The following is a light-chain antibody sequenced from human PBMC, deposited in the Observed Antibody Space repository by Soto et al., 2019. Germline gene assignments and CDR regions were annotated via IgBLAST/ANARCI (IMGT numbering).Light chain of an antibody. CDR3: HQYNSYPRT. J-gene: IGKJ1*01. CDR1: QTIYSW. V-gene: IGKV1-5*03. Sequence: DTQMTQSPSILSASVGDRVTITCRASQTIYSWLAWYQQKPGQAPRLLIHKASTVETGVPSRFIGSGYGSEFTLIISSLQPDDSATYYCHQYNSYPRTFGQGTKVEV. CDR2: KAS.